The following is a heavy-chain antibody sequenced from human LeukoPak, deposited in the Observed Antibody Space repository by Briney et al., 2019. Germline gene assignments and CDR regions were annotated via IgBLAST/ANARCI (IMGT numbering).Heavy chain of an antibody. CDR3: ARDLWGWSISAIREEGPFDY. J-gene: IGHJ4*02. D-gene: IGHD6-13*01. CDR1: GFTFSDYY. V-gene: IGHV3-11*01. Sequence: KSGGSLRLSCAASGFTFSDYYMSWIRQAPGKGLEWVSYISSSGSTIYYADSVKGRFTISRDNSKNTLYLQMNSLRAEDTAVYYCARDLWGWSISAIREEGPFDYWGQGTLVTVSS. CDR2: ISSSGSTI.